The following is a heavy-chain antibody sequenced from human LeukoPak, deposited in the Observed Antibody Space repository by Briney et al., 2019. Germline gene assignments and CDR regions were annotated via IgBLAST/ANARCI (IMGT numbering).Heavy chain of an antibody. V-gene: IGHV3-23*01. D-gene: IGHD6-19*01. CDR2: ISGSGGST. CDR3: AKSPHIRTIAVAGLDY. CDR1: GFTLSSYA. J-gene: IGHJ4*02. Sequence: PGGSLRLSCAASGFTLSSYAMSWVRQAPGKGLEWVSAISGSGGSTYYAGSVKGRFTISRDNSKNTLYLQMNSLRAEDTAVYYCAKSPHIRTIAVAGLDYWGQGTLVTVSS.